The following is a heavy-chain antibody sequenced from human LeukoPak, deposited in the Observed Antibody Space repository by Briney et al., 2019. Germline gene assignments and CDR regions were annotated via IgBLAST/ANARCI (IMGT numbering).Heavy chain of an antibody. V-gene: IGHV1-58*02. CDR3: AAGVRDDLWFGELIPLFDP. D-gene: IGHD3-10*01. Sequence: ASVKVSCKASGFTFTSSAMQWGRQARGQRLEWIGWIVVGSGNTNYAQKFQERVTITRELYTRKAYMELSSLRCEDTAVYYCAAGVRDDLWFGELIPLFDPWGQGTLVTVSS. CDR2: IVVGSGNT. CDR1: GFTFTSSA. J-gene: IGHJ5*02.